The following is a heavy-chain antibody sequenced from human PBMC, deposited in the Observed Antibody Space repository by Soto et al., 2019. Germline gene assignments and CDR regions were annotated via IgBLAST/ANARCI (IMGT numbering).Heavy chain of an antibody. V-gene: IGHV3-23*01. D-gene: IGHD3-22*01. CDR3: AKHASGRNSFPMKRRMDV. Sequence: GWSLRHSCSATKFTYSRHAIILATHTPRTSPAWVSAISGSGGSTYYADAVKGRFTISRDNSKNTLYLEMNSLRAEDTAVYYFAKHASGRNSFPMKRRMDVWGLGPIVTDSS. J-gene: IGHJ6*02. CDR1: KFTYSRHA. CDR2: ISGSGGST.